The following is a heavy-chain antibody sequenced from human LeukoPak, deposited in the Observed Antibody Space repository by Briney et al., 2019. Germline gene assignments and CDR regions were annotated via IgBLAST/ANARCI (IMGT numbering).Heavy chain of an antibody. J-gene: IGHJ4*02. CDR1: GGSINSSSHY. D-gene: IGHD3-22*01. V-gene: IGHV4-39*01. CDR3: ARRAADYYDTSGSFDY. Sequence: SETLSLTCTVSGGSINSSSHYWGWIRQPPGKGLEWIGSIYYSGSTDYNPSLKSRVTISVDTSKNQFSLRLSSVTAADTAVYYCARRAADYYDTSGSFDYWGRGTLVTVSS. CDR2: IYYSGST.